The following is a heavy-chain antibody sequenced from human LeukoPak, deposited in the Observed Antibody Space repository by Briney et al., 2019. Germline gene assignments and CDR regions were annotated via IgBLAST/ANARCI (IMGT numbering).Heavy chain of an antibody. CDR3: GRPTGYSGSYLGWFDP. CDR2: IKNSGRT. J-gene: IGHJ5*02. CDR1: VWSFSGYY. D-gene: IGHD1-26*01. V-gene: IGHV4-34*01. Sequence: SETLSCTGAVYVWSFSGYYWSWIRHPPGKGLEWIGEIKNSGRTNYNPFLKSRVAISVDTSKNQFSLKLGSVTAADTAVYYCGRPTGYSGSYLGWFDPWGQGTLVTVSS.